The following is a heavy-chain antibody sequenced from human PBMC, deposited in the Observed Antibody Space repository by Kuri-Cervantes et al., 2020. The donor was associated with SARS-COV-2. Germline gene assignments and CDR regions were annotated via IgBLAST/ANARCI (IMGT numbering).Heavy chain of an antibody. CDR1: GFTFSSYA. CDR2: ISGSGGST. CDR3: AKSGYSSSSYYYYYYGMDV. J-gene: IGHJ6*02. Sequence: GESLKISCAASGFTFSSYAMSWVRQAPGKGLEWVSAISGSGGSTYYADSVKGRFTISRDNSKNTLYLQMNSLRAEDTAVYYCAKSGYSSSSYYYYYYGMDVWGQGTTVTVSS. D-gene: IGHD6-6*01. V-gene: IGHV3-23*01.